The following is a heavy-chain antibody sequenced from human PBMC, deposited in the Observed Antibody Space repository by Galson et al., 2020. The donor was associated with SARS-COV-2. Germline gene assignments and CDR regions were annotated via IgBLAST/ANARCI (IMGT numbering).Heavy chain of an antibody. J-gene: IGHJ4*02. CDR3: ALRYRGRAEYGRGCCDS. Sequence: SGPTLMKPTQTLTLTCTFSGFSLAPSGEGVVWIRQPPGKAMEWLALIYGDGERRSSPSLKRRLTITKDTSQNQVVLSLANIDPVDTATYYCALRYRGRAEYGRGCCDSWGQVILVTVAS. V-gene: IGHV2-5*02. CDR1: GFSLAPSGEG. CDR2: IYGDGER. D-gene: IGHD2-2*01.